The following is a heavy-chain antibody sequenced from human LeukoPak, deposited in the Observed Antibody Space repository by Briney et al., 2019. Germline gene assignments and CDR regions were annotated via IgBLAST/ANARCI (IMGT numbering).Heavy chain of an antibody. D-gene: IGHD4-23*01. V-gene: IGHV1-8*01. CDR1: GYTFTSYD. Sequence: ASVKVSCKASGYTFTSYDINWVRQATGQGLEYMGWMNPNSGNIEYAQKFQGRVTMTRDTSISTAYMELSSLRSEDTAVYYCARRTEHGNDYWGQGTLVIVSS. J-gene: IGHJ4*02. CDR2: MNPNSGNI. CDR3: ARRTEHGNDY.